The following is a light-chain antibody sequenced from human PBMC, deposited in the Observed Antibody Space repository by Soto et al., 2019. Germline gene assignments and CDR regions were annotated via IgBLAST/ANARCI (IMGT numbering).Light chain of an antibody. Sequence: EIVMTQSPATLSVSPGERATLSCRASQSVRTNLARYQQKPGQAPRLLIYSASTRATGIPARFSGSASGTEFTLTISSLQSEDFAVYYCQHYNNWPPYTFGQGTKLEI. CDR3: QHYNNWPPYT. CDR2: SAS. J-gene: IGKJ2*01. CDR1: QSVRTN. V-gene: IGKV3-15*01.